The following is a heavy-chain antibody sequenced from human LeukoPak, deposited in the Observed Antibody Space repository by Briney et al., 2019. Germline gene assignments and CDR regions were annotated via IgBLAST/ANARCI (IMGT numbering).Heavy chain of an antibody. J-gene: IGHJ4*02. CDR3: VAVVTANVDY. V-gene: IGHV4-31*03. Sequence: PSGTLSLTCTVSGGSISSGGYYWSWIRQHPGKGLEWIGYIYYSGSTYYNPSLKSRVTISVDTSKNQFSLKLSSVTAADTAVYYCVAVVTANVDYWGQGTLVTVSS. CDR1: GGSISSGGYY. CDR2: IYYSGST. D-gene: IGHD2-21*02.